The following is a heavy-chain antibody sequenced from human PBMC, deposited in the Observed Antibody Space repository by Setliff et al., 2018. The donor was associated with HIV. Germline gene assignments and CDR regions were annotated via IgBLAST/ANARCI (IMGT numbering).Heavy chain of an antibody. Sequence: GGSLRLSCAASGLTFSTSWMQWVRQSPGEGLLWVARLNPEANYIHYADSVKGRFTISRDNAKNTLYLQMSSLRTEDTAVYYCARAWDGYSYGYYYWGQGTLVTVSS. CDR1: GLTFSTSW. CDR3: ARAWDGYSYGYYY. V-gene: IGHV3-74*01. J-gene: IGHJ4*02. CDR2: LNPEANYI. D-gene: IGHD5-18*01.